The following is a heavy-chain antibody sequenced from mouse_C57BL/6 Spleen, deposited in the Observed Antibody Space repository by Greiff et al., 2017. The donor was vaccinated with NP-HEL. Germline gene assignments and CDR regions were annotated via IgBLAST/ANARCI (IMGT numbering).Heavy chain of an antibody. CDR2: IWSDGST. D-gene: IGHD2-4*01. Sequence: VQLVESGPGLVAPSQSLSITCTVSGFSLTSYGVHWVRQPPGKGLEWLVVIWSDGSTTYNSALKSRLSISKDNSKSQVFLKMNSLQTDDTAMYYCARIDDSSYYYAMDYWGQGTSVTVSS. V-gene: IGHV2-6*03. J-gene: IGHJ4*01. CDR1: GFSLTSYG. CDR3: ARIDDSSYYYAMDY.